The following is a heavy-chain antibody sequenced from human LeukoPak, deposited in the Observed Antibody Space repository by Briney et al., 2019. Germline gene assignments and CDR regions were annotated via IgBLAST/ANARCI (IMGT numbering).Heavy chain of an antibody. J-gene: IGHJ4*02. CDR1: GGSFSGYY. CDR2: INHSGST. Sequence: SETLSLTCAVYGGSFSGYYWSWIRQPPGKGLEWIGEINHSGSTNYNPSLKSRVTISVDTSKNQFSQKLSSVTAPDTAVYYCAKEGWASAIFGVVSYFDYWGQGTLVTVSS. D-gene: IGHD3-3*01. CDR3: AKEGWASAIFGVVSYFDY. V-gene: IGHV4-34*01.